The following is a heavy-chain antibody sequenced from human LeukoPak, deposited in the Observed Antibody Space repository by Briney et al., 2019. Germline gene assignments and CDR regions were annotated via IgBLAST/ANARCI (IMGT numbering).Heavy chain of an antibody. Sequence: SETLSLTCTVSGYSISSGYYWGWIRQPPGKGLEWIGSIYNSGSTYYNPSLKSRVTISVDTSKNQFSLKLRSVTAADTAMYYCARDPSMRRFLEWLSPKNWFDPWGQGTLVTVSP. D-gene: IGHD3-3*01. CDR1: GYSISSGYY. CDR3: ARDPSMRRFLEWLSPKNWFDP. V-gene: IGHV4-38-2*02. CDR2: IYNSGST. J-gene: IGHJ5*02.